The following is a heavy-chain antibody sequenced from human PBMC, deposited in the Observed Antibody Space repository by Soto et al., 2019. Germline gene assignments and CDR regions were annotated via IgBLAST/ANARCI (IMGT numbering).Heavy chain of an antibody. J-gene: IGHJ6*02. V-gene: IGHV3-33*01. Sequence: PGGSLRLSCAASGFTFSSYGMHWVRQAPGKGLEWVAVIWYDGSNKYYADSVKGRSTISRDNSKNTLYLQMNSLRAEDTAVYYCARGLAGAQYYYYYYVMDVWGQGTTVTVSS. CDR3: ARGLAGAQYYYYYYVMDV. CDR1: GFTFSSYG. D-gene: IGHD3-16*01. CDR2: IWYDGSNK.